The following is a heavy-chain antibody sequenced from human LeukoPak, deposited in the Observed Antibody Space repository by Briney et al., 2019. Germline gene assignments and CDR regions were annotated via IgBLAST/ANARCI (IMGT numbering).Heavy chain of an antibody. D-gene: IGHD6-13*01. CDR3: ARVLPEGTSWYRGFDY. J-gene: IGHJ4*02. CDR1: GGSISSSSYY. V-gene: IGHV4-39*07. Sequence: SETLSLTCTVSGGSISSSSYYWGWIRQPPGKGLEWIGGIYYSGSTYYNPSLKSRVTISVDTSKNQFSLKLSSVTAADTAVYYCARVLPEGTSWYRGFDYWGQGTLVTVSS. CDR2: IYYSGST.